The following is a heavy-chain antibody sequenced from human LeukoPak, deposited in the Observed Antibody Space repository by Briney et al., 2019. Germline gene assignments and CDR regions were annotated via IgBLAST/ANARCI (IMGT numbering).Heavy chain of an antibody. D-gene: IGHD6-6*01. CDR2: ISWNSGSI. J-gene: IGHJ6*03. Sequence: PGGSLRLSCAASGFTFDDYAMHWVRQAPGKGLEWVSGISWNSGSIGYADSVKGRFTISRDNAKNSLYLQMNSLKTEDTAVYYCTTEYSSSYYYYYYMDVWGKGTTVTVSS. V-gene: IGHV3-9*01. CDR3: TTEYSSSYYYYYYMDV. CDR1: GFTFDDYA.